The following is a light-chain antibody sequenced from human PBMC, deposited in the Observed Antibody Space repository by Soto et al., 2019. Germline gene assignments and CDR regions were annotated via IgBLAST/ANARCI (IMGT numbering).Light chain of an antibody. V-gene: IGKV1-39*01. J-gene: IGKJ1*01. CDR2: AAS. Sequence: DIQMTQSPSSLSASVGDRVTITCRASQSISSYLNWYQQKPGKAPKLLIYAASSLQSGVPSRFSGSGSGTDFTLTISSLQPEDFATYYCQQSYSTPRTFGQGNTVEIK. CDR1: QSISSY. CDR3: QQSYSTPRT.